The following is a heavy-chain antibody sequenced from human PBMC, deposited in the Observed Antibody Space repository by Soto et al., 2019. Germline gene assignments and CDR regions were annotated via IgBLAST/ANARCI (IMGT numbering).Heavy chain of an antibody. V-gene: IGHV1-18*01. CDR2: ISTYNDNT. CDR3: TGTGIKWITALEALNI. J-gene: IGHJ3*02. Sequence: QVQLVQSGAEVKKPGASVKVSCKASGYTFPSYGISWVRQAPGQGLEWMGWISTYNDNTNYTQKFQGRVSMTTDTSTNTAYMELRSLISEDPAVYYCTGTGIKWITALEALNIWGQGTMVTVSS. D-gene: IGHD1-7*01. CDR1: GYTFPSYG.